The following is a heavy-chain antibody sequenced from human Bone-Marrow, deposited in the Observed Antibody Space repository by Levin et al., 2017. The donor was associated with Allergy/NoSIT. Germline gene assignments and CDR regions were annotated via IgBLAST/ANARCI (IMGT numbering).Heavy chain of an antibody. CDR3: AKDLVHYGGSPSFDY. CDR1: GFTFSDYW. J-gene: IGHJ4*02. V-gene: IGHV3-7*03. D-gene: IGHD4-23*01. CDR2: IKQDGSDK. Sequence: GGSLRLSCVASGFTFSDYWMSWVRQAPGKGLEWLANIKQDGSDKQYVDSVKGRFTVSRDNAKNSLYLQMNSLRVEDTALYYCAKDLVHYGGSPSFDYWGQGTLVTVSS.